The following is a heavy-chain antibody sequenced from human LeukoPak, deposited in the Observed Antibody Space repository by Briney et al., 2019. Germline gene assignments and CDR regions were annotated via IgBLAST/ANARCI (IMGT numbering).Heavy chain of an antibody. CDR1: GFTFSNAW. D-gene: IGHD3-9*01. CDR2: IKGKTDGGTT. Sequence: GGSLRLSCAASGFTFSNAWMSWVRQAPGKGLEWVGRIKGKTDGGTTDYAAPVKGRFTISRDDSKNTLYLQMNSLKTEDTAVYYCATEGYYDILTGYSWDAFDIWGQGTMVTVSS. V-gene: IGHV3-15*01. J-gene: IGHJ3*02. CDR3: ATEGYYDILTGYSWDAFDI.